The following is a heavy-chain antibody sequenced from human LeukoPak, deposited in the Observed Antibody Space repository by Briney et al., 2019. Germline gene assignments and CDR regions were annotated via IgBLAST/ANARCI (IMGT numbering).Heavy chain of an antibody. V-gene: IGHV1-69*06. CDR1: GATFSSYA. D-gene: IGHD1-26*01. J-gene: IGHJ4*02. CDR3: ASAPVYSGTTYYFDY. CDR2: IIPIFGTA. Sequence: GASVKVSCKASGATFSSYAISWVRQAPGQGLEWMGGIIPIFGTANYAQKFQGRVTITADKSTSTAYMELSSLRSEDTDVYYCASAPVYSGTTYYFDYWGQGTLVTVSS.